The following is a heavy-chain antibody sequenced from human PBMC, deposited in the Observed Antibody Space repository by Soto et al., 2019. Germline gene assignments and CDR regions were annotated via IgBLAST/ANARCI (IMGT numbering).Heavy chain of an antibody. Sequence: SETLSLTCAVSGGSISSGGYSWSWIRQHPGKGLEWIGYIYYSGSTYYNPSLKSRVTISVDTSKNQFSLKLSSVTAADTAVYYCARDRYSSSWEGRYYYYYYGMDVWGQGTTVTVSS. J-gene: IGHJ6*02. CDR1: GGSISSGGYS. V-gene: IGHV4-31*11. CDR2: IYYSGST. CDR3: ARDRYSSSWEGRYYYYYYGMDV. D-gene: IGHD6-13*01.